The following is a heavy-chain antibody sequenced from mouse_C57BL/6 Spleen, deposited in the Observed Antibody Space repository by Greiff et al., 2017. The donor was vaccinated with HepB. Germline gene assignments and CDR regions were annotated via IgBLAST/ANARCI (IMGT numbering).Heavy chain of an antibody. Sequence: EVQGVESGAELVKPGASVKLSCTASGFNIKDYYMHWVKQRTEQGLEWIGRIDPEDGETKYAPTFQGKATITADTSSNTAYLQLSSLTSEDTAVYYCALRAMDYWGQGTSVTVSS. V-gene: IGHV14-2*01. D-gene: IGHD1-1*01. CDR1: GFNIKDYY. CDR3: ALRAMDY. J-gene: IGHJ4*01. CDR2: IDPEDGET.